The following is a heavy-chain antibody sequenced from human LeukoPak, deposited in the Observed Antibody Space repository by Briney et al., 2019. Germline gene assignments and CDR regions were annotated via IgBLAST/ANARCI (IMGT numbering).Heavy chain of an antibody. CDR1: GGSFSGYY. J-gene: IGHJ4*02. V-gene: IGHV4-34*01. Sequence: PSGTLSLTCAVYGGSFSGYYWSWIRQPPGKGLEWIGEINHSGSTNYNPSLKSRVTISVDTSKNQFSLKLSSVTAADTAVYYCASGATVGYWGQGTLVTVSS. CDR2: INHSGST. D-gene: IGHD4-11*01. CDR3: ASGATVGY.